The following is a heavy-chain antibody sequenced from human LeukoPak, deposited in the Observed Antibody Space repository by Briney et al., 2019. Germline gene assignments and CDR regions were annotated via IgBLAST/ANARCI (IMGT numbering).Heavy chain of an antibody. J-gene: IGHJ4*02. CDR3: AKARGGCSGGSCYEPTDY. CDR2: ISYDGSNK. CDR1: GFTFSSYG. V-gene: IGHV3-30*18. D-gene: IGHD2-15*01. Sequence: GRSLRLSCAASGFTFSSYGMHWVRQAPGKGLEWVAVISYDGSNKYYADSVKGRFTISRDNSKNTLYLQMNSLRAEDTAVYYCAKARGGCSGGSCYEPTDYWGQGTLVTVSS.